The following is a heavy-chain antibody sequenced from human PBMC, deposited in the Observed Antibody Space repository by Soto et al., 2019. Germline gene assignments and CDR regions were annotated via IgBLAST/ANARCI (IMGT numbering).Heavy chain of an antibody. CDR3: AREFGYDSSGYYPVTNDY. V-gene: IGHV1-18*01. D-gene: IGHD3-22*01. CDR1: GYTFTSYG. CDR2: ISAYNGNT. Sequence: ASVKVSCKASGYTFTSYGISWVRQAPGQGLEWMGWISAYNGNTNYAQKLQGRVTMTTDTSTSTAYMELRSLRSDDAAVYYCAREFGYDSSGYYPVTNDYWGQGTLVTV. J-gene: IGHJ4*02.